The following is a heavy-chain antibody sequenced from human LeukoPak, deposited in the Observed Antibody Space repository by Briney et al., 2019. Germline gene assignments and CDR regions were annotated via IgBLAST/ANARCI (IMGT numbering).Heavy chain of an antibody. CDR1: GGSISRYY. CDR3: AREEFFGGLGLDY. V-gene: IGHV4-59*01. D-gene: IGHD3-3*01. J-gene: IGHJ4*02. Sequence: PSETLSLTCTVAGGSISRYYGSWIRQPPGKGLEWIGYVYYSGSTNYNPSLTSRVTISVDTSKNQFSLKLSSVTAADTAVYYCAREEFFGGLGLDYWGQGTLVTVSS. CDR2: VYYSGST.